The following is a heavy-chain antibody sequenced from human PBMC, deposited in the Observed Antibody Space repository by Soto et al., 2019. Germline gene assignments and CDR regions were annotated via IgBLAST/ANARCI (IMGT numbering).Heavy chain of an antibody. D-gene: IGHD3-16*01. CDR3: GIVDMITFGGITGPNDTFDR. CDR1: CGALRGYS. V-gene: IGHV4-59*08. J-gene: IGHJ3*01. Sequence: SETLSLTYTVCCGALRGYSWSWIRQSPGKGLEWIGYVYSGGGTNYSPSFMGRVTISVDTTDNQFSLRLTSVTAADTAVYYCGIVDMITFGGITGPNDTFDRWGQGKMVTVSS. CDR2: VYSGGGT.